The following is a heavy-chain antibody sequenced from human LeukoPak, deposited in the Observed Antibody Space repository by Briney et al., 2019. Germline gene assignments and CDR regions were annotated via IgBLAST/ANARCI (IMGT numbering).Heavy chain of an antibody. D-gene: IGHD5-12*01. V-gene: IGHV4-59*01. Sequence: PSETLSLTCTVSGRSISSYYWSWIRQPPGKGLEWIGYIDYSGSTNYNTSLKSRVTISVDTSKNQFSLKLSSVSAADTAVYYCARILVADAFDIWGQGTMVTVSS. CDR3: ARILVADAFDI. CDR1: GRSISSYY. J-gene: IGHJ3*02. CDR2: IDYSGST.